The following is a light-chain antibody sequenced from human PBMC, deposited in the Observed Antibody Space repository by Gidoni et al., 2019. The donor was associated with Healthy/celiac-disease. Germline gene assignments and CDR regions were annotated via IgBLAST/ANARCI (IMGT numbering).Light chain of an antibody. CDR2: WAS. CDR3: QQYYSTPRT. Sequence: DIVMTQSPDYLAVSLGERATINCKSSQSVLYSSNNKNYLAWYQQKPGQPPKLLIYWASTRDSGVPDRFSGSGSGTDFTLTISSLQAEDVAVYYCQQYYSTPRTFGQGTKLEIK. V-gene: IGKV4-1*01. CDR1: QSVLYSSNNKNY. J-gene: IGKJ2*02.